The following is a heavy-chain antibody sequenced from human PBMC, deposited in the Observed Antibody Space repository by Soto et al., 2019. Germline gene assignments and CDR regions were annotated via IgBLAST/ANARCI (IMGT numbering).Heavy chain of an antibody. D-gene: IGHD1-7*01. V-gene: IGHV1-69*12. J-gene: IGHJ4*02. CDR2: IIPIFGTA. CDR3: ASLHRTGTSPFDY. Sequence: QVQLVQSGAXVXXPGSSVKVSCKASGGTFSSYAISWVRQAPGQGLEWMGGIIPIFGTANYAQKFQGRVTITADESTSTAYMELSSLRSEDTAVYYCASLHRTGTSPFDYWGQGTLVTVSS. CDR1: GGTFSSYA.